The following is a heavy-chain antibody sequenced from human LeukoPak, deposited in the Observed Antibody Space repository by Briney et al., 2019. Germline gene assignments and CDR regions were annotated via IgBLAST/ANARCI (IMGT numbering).Heavy chain of an antibody. Sequence: GGSLRLSCAASGFIFSSYDINWLRQAPGQGLEWISSISSSSSYIYYADSVRGRFTISRDNAKHSVFLQVNRLRAEDTAVYYCARALSIATTVDIWGLGTMVTVSS. J-gene: IGHJ3*02. CDR2: ISSSSSYI. CDR1: GFIFSSYD. V-gene: IGHV3-21*01. D-gene: IGHD6-6*01. CDR3: ARALSIATTVDI.